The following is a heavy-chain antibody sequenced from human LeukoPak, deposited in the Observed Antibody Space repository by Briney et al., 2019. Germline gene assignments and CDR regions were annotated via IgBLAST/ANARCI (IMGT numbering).Heavy chain of an antibody. CDR3: ARALYPASNDAFDI. V-gene: IGHV3-48*01. Sequence: GGSLRLSCAASGFTFSSYSMNWVRQAPGKGLEWVSYISSSSSTIYYADSVKGRFTISRDNAKNSLYLQMNSLRAEDTAVYCCARALYPASNDAFDIWGQGTMVTVSS. CDR2: ISSSSSTI. CDR1: GFTFSSYS. D-gene: IGHD3-16*01. J-gene: IGHJ3*02.